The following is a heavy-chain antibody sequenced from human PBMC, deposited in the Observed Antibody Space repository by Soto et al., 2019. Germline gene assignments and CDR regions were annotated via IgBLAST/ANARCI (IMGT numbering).Heavy chain of an antibody. Sequence: SETLSLTCAVSGGSISSGGYSWSWIRQASGKGLEWIAYIHHSGSTYYNPSLKSRVTISPDRSKNRFSLKLSSVTAADTAVYFCARLLDDSRGYYYFDYWGQGTLVTVSS. CDR1: GGSISSGGYS. V-gene: IGHV4-30-2*01. J-gene: IGHJ4*02. CDR2: IHHSGST. D-gene: IGHD3-22*01. CDR3: ARLLDDSRGYYYFDY.